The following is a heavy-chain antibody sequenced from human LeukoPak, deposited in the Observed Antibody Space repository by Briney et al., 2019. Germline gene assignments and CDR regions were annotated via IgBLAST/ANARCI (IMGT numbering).Heavy chain of an antibody. CDR2: TIPIFGTA. Sequence: ASVKVSCKASGGTFSSYAISWVRQAPGQGLEWLGGTIPIFGTANYAQKFQGRVTITADESTSTAYMELSSLRSEDTAVYYCAGDSRDGYNYALFDYWGQGTLVTVSS. CDR3: AGDSRDGYNYALFDY. V-gene: IGHV1-69*13. J-gene: IGHJ4*02. CDR1: GGTFSSYA. D-gene: IGHD5-24*01.